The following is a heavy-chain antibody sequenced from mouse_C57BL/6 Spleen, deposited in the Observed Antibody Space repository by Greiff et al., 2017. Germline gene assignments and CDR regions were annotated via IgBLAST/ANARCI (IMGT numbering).Heavy chain of an antibody. J-gene: IGHJ4*01. CDR2: INPSSGYT. CDR1: GYTFTSYT. CDR3: ARDYGSSYYYAMDY. D-gene: IGHD1-1*01. V-gene: IGHV1-4*01. Sequence: VQLQQSGAELARPGASVKMSCKASGYTFTSYTIHWVKQRPGQGLEWIGYINPSSGYTKYNQKFKDKATLTADKSSSTAYMQLSSLTSEDSAVYYCARDYGSSYYYAMDYWGQGTSVTVSS.